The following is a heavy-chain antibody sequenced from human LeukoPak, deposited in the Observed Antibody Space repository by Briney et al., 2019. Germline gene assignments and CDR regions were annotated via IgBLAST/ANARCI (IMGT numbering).Heavy chain of an antibody. V-gene: IGHV1-46*01. J-gene: IGHJ5*02. Sequence: ASVKVSCKASGYTFTSYYMHWVRQAPGQGLEWMGIINPNGGNTNYAQKLQGRVTMTTDTSTSTAYMELRSLRSDDTAVYYCARGDYYDSSGYYPFDPWGQGTLVTVSS. CDR1: GYTFTSYY. CDR3: ARGDYYDSSGYYPFDP. D-gene: IGHD3-22*01. CDR2: INPNGGNT.